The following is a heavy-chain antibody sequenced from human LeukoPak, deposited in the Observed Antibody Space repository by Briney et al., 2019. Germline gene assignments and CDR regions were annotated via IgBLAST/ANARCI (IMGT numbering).Heavy chain of an antibody. CDR2: IYSGGST. J-gene: IGHJ4*02. V-gene: IGHV3-53*01. Sequence: GGSLRLSCAASGFTVSSNYMSWVRQAPGKGLEWVSVIYSGGSTYYADSVKGRFTISRDNSKNTLYLQMNSLRAEDTAVYYCARGGYCSSTSCYRHYFDYWGQGTLVTVSS. CDR1: GFTVSSNY. CDR3: ARGGYCSSTSCYRHYFDY. D-gene: IGHD2-2*01.